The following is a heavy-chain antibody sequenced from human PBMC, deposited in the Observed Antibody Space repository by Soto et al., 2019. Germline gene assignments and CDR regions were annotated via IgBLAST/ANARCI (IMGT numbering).Heavy chain of an antibody. D-gene: IGHD2-2*02. J-gene: IGHJ3*02. V-gene: IGHV3-48*02. Sequence: GGSLRLSCTSSGFTFSAFSMKWVRQAPGKGLAWVSYISSSSSTIYYADSVKGRFTISRDNAKNSLYLQMNSLRDEDTAVYYCAREGGRHCSPTRCYNAFDIWDQGTMDTVSS. CDR2: ISSSSSTI. CDR1: GFTFSAFS. CDR3: AREGGRHCSPTRCYNAFDI.